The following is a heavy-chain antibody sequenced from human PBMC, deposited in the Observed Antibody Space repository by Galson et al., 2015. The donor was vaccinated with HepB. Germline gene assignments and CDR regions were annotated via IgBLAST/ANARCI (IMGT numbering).Heavy chain of an antibody. V-gene: IGHV3-23*01. CDR2: ISGSGGST. CDR1: GFTFSSYA. D-gene: IGHD3-22*01. CDR3: AKDLFPGYDSSGYYHNDY. Sequence: SLRLSCAASGFTFSSYAMSWVRQAPGKGLEWVSAISGSGGSTYYADSVKGRFTISRDNSKNTLYLQMNSLRAEDTAVYYCAKDLFPGYDSSGYYHNDYWGQGTLVTVSS. J-gene: IGHJ4*02.